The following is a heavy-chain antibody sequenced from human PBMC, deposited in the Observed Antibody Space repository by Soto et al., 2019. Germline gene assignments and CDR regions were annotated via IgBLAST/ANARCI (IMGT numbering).Heavy chain of an antibody. Sequence: QVQLVQSGAEVKKPGASVKVSCKASGYTFTSYDINWVRQATGQGLEWRGWMNPTSGKTGYAQKFQGRVTMTWNTSISTAYLELGSLRPEDTALYYCVRNTDATMAQDENWFDPWGQGTMVTVSS. D-gene: IGHD2-2*01. CDR1: GYTFTSYD. J-gene: IGHJ5*02. CDR2: MNPTSGKT. CDR3: VRNTDATMAQDENWFDP. V-gene: IGHV1-8*01.